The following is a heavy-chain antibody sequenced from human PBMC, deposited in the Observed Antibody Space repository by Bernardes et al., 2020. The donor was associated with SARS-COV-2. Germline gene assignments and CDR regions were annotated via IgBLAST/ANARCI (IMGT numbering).Heavy chain of an antibody. CDR1: GFTFSSSA. D-gene: IGHD5-12*01. CDR2: ISASGLT. CDR3: AKDRKRGGYNSD. Sequence: VGSLILSCEASGFTFSSSAMSWVRQAPGQGLEWVSDISASGLTYYADSVKGRFTISRDNTKTTLFLQMNSLRAEDSAIYYCAKDRKRGGYNSDWGKGTLVTVSS. V-gene: IGHV3-23*01. J-gene: IGHJ4*02.